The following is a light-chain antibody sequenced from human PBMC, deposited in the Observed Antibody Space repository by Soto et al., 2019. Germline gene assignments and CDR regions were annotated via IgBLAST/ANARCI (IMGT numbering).Light chain of an antibody. CDR1: QSISSW. J-gene: IGKJ1*01. V-gene: IGKV1-5*03. Sequence: DIQMTQSPSPLSASVGDRVTITCRASQSISSWLAWYQQKPGKAPELLIYKASSLESGVPSRFSGSGSATEVTLTISSLQTDEFATYYCQQYNSMWTSGQGTKVEIK. CDR2: KAS. CDR3: QQYNSMWT.